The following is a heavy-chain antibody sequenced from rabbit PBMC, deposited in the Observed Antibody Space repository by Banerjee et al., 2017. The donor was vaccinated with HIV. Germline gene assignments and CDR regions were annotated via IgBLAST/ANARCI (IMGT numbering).Heavy chain of an antibody. D-gene: IGHD4-1*01. J-gene: IGHJ4*01. CDR3: ARDLAGVIGWNFDL. Sequence: QEQLVESGGGLVQPGGSLTLTCKASGFSFSSDYDISWVRQAPGKGLEWIACIDAGTRHYIWEANWAEGRFTISKPSSTTVTLQMTSLTAADTATYFCARDLAGVIGWNFDLWGPGTLVTVS. CDR1: GFSFSSDYD. CDR2: IDAGTRHYI. V-gene: IGHV1S45*01.